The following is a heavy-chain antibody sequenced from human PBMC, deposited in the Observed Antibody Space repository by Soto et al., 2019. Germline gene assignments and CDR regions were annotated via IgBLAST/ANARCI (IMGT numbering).Heavy chain of an antibody. CDR3: AKDLARPHSLSRYGMDV. CDR1: GFTFSSYG. V-gene: IGHV3-30*18. CDR2: ISYDGSNK. Sequence: GGSLRLSCAASGFTFSSYGMHWVRQAPGKGLEWVAVISYDGSNKYYADSVKGRFTISRDNSKNTLYLQMNSLRAEDTAVYYCAKDLARPHSLSRYGMDVWGQGTTVTVSS. J-gene: IGHJ6*02.